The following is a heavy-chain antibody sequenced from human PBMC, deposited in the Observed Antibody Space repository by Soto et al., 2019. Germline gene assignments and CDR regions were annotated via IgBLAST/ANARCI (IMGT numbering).Heavy chain of an antibody. CDR2: INHSGST. Sequence: SETLSLTCAVYGGSFSGYYWSWIRQPPRKGLEWMGSINHSGSTHYSPSLKRRCTISADTTKNQFSQKLSSVTAADTAVYSWAPPGSSSSSDAFDIWGQGTMVTASS. CDR1: GGSFSGYY. J-gene: IGHJ3*02. CDR3: APPGSSSSSDAFDI. V-gene: IGHV4-34*01. D-gene: IGHD6-6*01.